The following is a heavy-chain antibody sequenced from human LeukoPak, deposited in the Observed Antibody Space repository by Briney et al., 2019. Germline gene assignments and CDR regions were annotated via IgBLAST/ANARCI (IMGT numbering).Heavy chain of an antibody. Sequence: SGGSLRLSCEASGFTFGSSPMSWVRQAPGEGVEWVAVIWSDGSSQHYADSAKGRFTIYRENSKNTLYLQMSSLRAEDTALYYCARGQPPSYYDMDVWGQGPTVSVSS. D-gene: IGHD6-13*01. CDR1: GFTFGSSP. CDR2: IWSDGSSQ. J-gene: IGHJ6*01. CDR3: ARGQPPSYYDMDV. V-gene: IGHV3-33*08.